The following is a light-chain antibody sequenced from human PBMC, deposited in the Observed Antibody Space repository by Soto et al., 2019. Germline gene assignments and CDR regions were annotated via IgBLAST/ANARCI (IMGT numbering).Light chain of an antibody. CDR2: EVS. CDR3: SSYAGSPVV. J-gene: IGLJ2*01. V-gene: IGLV2-8*01. Sequence: QSALTQPPSASGSPGQSVTISCTGTSSDVGGYNYVSWYQQHPGKAPKLMIYEVSKRPSGVPDRFSGSKSGNTASLTVSGLQAEDEADYYCSSYAGSPVVFGGGTKL. CDR1: SSDVGGYNY.